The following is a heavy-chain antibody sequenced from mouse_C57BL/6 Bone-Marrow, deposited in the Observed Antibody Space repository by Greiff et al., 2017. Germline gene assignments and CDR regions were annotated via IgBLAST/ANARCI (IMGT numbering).Heavy chain of an antibody. J-gene: IGHJ4*01. D-gene: IGHD1-1*02. V-gene: IGHV1-39*01. CDR1: GYSFTDYN. CDR3: ARGGGSYFYCAVDY. CDR2: INPNDGTT. Sequence: EVQLQQSGPELVKPGASVKISCKASGYSFTDYNMNWVKQSNGKSLEWIGVINPNDGTTSYNQKCKGKATLTVAPSSSTAYMQLNSLTSEDSAVYYCARGGGSYFYCAVDYWGQGTSVTVSS.